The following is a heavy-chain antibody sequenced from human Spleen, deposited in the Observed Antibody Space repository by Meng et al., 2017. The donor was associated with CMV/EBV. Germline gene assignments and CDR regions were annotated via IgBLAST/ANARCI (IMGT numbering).Heavy chain of an antibody. CDR3: ARERGRDGSYQPGDYYYGMDV. J-gene: IGHJ6*02. CDR2: ISGSRTYI. CDR1: GFTFSAFS. V-gene: IGHV3-21*01. D-gene: IGHD1-26*01. Sequence: GESLKISCAASGFTFSAFSMNWVRQAPGKGLEWVSSISGSRTYIYYADSVKGRFTISRDNAKNSLYLQMNSLRAEDTAVYYCARERGRDGSYQPGDYYYGMDVWGQGTTVTVSS.